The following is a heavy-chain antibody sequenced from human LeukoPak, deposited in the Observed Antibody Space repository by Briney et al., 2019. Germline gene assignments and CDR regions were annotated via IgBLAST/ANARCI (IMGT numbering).Heavy chain of an antibody. CDR3: GKGGSSSWDYFDY. CDR1: GFSFRSYG. CDR2: IRYDGIIK. D-gene: IGHD6-13*01. V-gene: IGHV3-30*02. J-gene: IGHJ4*02. Sequence: GGSLRLSCAASGFSFRSYGVHWVRQAPGKGLEWVAFIRYDGIIKYYADSVKGRFTISRDNSKNTLYLQMNSLRVEDTAVYYCGKGGSSSWDYFDYWGQGTLVTVSS.